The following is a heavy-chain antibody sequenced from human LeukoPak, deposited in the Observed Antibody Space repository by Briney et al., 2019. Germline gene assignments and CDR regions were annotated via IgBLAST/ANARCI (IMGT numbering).Heavy chain of an antibody. J-gene: IGHJ2*01. D-gene: IGHD6-6*01. V-gene: IGHV4-61*02. Sequence: SHTLSLTCTLSGRAISSGNYYCNWIPQPAGKGLDWVGRIYTSGGTKYNPSLRSRVTISLDTSKNQFSLEMDSVTAADTAMYYAARFSSSSGPEYWYFDLWGRGTLVTVSS. CDR2: IYTSGGT. CDR3: ARFSSSSGPEYWYFDL. CDR1: GRAISSGNYY.